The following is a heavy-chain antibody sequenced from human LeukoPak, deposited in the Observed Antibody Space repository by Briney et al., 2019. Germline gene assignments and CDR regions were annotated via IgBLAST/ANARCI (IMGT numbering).Heavy chain of an antibody. CDR1: GDSIDNYY. CDR2: IYTIGSI. V-gene: IGHV4-4*07. CDR3: ARVGHVKADYYYHYLDV. J-gene: IGHJ6*03. Sequence: PSETLSLTCTVSGDSIDNYYWSWIRQPAGKGLEWIGRIYTIGSINYNPSLKSRVTLSVDTSKNQFSLKLTSVTAADTAVYFCARVGHVKADYYYHYLDVWGKGTTVTVSS.